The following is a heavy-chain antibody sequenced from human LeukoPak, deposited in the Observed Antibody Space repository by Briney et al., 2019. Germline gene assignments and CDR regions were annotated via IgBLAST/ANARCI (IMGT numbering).Heavy chain of an antibody. CDR1: GGSFSGYY. Sequence: SETLTLTCAVYGGSFSGYYWSWIRQPPGKGLEWMGEINHSGSTNYNPSLKSRVTISVDTSKNQFSLKLSSVTAADTAVYYCARATPELYYYDSSGYAGGAFDIWGQGTMVTVSS. D-gene: IGHD3-22*01. CDR2: INHSGST. V-gene: IGHV4-34*01. CDR3: ARATPELYYYDSSGYAGGAFDI. J-gene: IGHJ3*02.